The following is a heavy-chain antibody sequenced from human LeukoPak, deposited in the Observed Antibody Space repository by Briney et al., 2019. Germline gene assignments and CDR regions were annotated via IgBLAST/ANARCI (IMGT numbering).Heavy chain of an antibody. Sequence: SGTLSLTCAVSGGSISSSNWWSWVRQPPGEGLEWIGEIYHSGSTNYNPSLKSRVTISVDKSKNQFSLKLSSVTAADTAVYYCGSLYCSGGSCYSDYWGQGTLVTVSS. J-gene: IGHJ4*02. V-gene: IGHV4-4*02. D-gene: IGHD2-15*01. CDR2: IYHSGST. CDR1: GGSISSSNW. CDR3: GSLYCSGGSCYSDY.